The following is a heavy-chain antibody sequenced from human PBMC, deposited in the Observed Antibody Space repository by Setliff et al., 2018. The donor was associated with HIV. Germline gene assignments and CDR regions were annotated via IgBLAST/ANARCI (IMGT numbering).Heavy chain of an antibody. CDR2: INHSGST. V-gene: IGHV4-34*01. J-gene: IGHJ6*02. Sequence: PSETLSLTCAVYGGSFSDYYWSWIRQPPGKGLEWIGEINHSGSTNYNPSLKSRVTMSIDTSKNQFSLKLNSVTAADTAVYYCEAATVGETGYYGIDVWGPGTTVTVSS. CDR1: GGSFSDYY. CDR3: EAATVGETGYYGIDV. D-gene: IGHD1-26*01.